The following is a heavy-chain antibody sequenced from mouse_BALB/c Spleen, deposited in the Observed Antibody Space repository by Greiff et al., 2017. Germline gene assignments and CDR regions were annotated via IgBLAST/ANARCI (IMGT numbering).Heavy chain of an antibody. V-gene: IGHV1-12*01. J-gene: IGHJ2*01. CDR1: GYTFTSYN. CDR3: AAYRVRRGFDY. D-gene: IGHD2-14*01. Sequence: LQQPGAELVKPGASVKMSCKASGYTFTSYNMHWVKQTPGQGLEWIGAIYPGNGDTSYNQKFKGKATLTADKSSSTAYMQLSSLTSEDSAVYYCAAYRVRRGFDYWGQGTTLTVSS. CDR2: IYPGNGDT.